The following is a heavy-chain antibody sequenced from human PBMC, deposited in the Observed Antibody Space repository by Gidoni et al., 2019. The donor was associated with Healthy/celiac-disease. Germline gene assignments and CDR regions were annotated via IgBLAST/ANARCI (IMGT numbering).Heavy chain of an antibody. CDR3: ARVTRTWIVDY. J-gene: IGHJ4*02. CDR2: IYHSGST. CDR1: GYSISSGYY. Sequence: QVQLQESGPGLVKPSETLSLTCAVSGYSISSGYYWGWIRQPPGKGLEWIGSIYHSGSTYYNPSLKSRVTISVDTSKNQFSLKLSSVTAADTAVYYCARVTRTWIVDYWGQGTLVTVSS. D-gene: IGHD5-12*01. V-gene: IGHV4-38-2*01.